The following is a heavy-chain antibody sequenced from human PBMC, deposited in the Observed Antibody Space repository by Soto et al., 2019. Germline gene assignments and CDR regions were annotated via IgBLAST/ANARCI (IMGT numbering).Heavy chain of an antibody. J-gene: IGHJ4*02. V-gene: IGHV1-18*01. CDR3: ARDKKQLLWPGIAVAGPETYFDY. CDR2: ISAYNGNT. CDR1: GYTFTSYG. D-gene: IGHD6-19*01. Sequence: ASVEVSCKASGYTFTSYGISWVRQAPGQGLEWMGWISAYNGNTNYAQKLQGRVTMTTDTSTSTAYMELRSLRSDDTAVYYCARDKKQLLWPGIAVAGPETYFDYWGQGTLVTVSS.